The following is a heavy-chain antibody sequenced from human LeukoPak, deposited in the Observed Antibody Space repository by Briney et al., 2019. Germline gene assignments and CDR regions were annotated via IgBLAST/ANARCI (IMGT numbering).Heavy chain of an antibody. CDR2: IYYSGST. V-gene: IGHV4-39*01. J-gene: IGHJ4*02. D-gene: IGHD6-19*01. Sequence: SETLSLTCTVSGGSISSSSYYWGWIRQPPGKGLEWIGSIYYSGSTYYHPSLKSLVTISVDTSKNQFSLKLSSVTAADTAVYYCARGHSSGWYYYFDYWGQGTLVTVSS. CDR1: GGSISSSSYY. CDR3: ARGHSSGWYYYFDY.